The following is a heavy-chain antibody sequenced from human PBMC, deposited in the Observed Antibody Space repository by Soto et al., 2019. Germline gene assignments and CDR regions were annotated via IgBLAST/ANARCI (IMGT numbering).Heavy chain of an antibody. D-gene: IGHD3-16*01. J-gene: IGHJ6*02. CDR1: GGTFNSYS. V-gene: IGHV1-69*13. CDR3: ARSRGGGYFYYGLDV. Sequence: GASVKVSCKASGGTFNSYSISWVRQAPGQGLEWMGGIIPIFATSNYAQMFQDRVTITADESPSTAYMELSSLTSEDTAVYYCARSRGGGYFYYGLDVWGQGTTVTVSS. CDR2: IIPIFATS.